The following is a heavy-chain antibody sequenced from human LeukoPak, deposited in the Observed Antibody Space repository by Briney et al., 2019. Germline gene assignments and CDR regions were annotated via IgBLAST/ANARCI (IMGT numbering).Heavy chain of an antibody. J-gene: IGHJ3*02. CDR2: ISWNSGSI. CDR3: AKDITTGTTVEGAFDI. V-gene: IGHV3-9*03. Sequence: GRSLRLSCAASGFTFDDYAMHWVRQAPGKGLEWVSGISWNSGSIGYADFVRGRFTISRDNAKNSLYLQMNSLRAEDMALYYCAKDITTGTTVEGAFDIWGQGTMVTVSS. D-gene: IGHD1-1*01. CDR1: GFTFDDYA.